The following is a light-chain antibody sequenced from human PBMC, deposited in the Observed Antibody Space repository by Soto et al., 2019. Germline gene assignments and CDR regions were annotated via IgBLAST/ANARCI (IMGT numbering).Light chain of an antibody. V-gene: IGKV3-20*01. CDR1: QTVSSNY. Sequence: EIVLTQPPGTLSLSPGERATLSCRASQTVSSNYLAWYQQKPGQAPRLLIYGASSRATGIPDRFSGSGSGTDFTLTISRLEPYDFAVYYCQQYGSSQWTFGQGTKVEIK. J-gene: IGKJ1*01. CDR2: GAS. CDR3: QQYGSSQWT.